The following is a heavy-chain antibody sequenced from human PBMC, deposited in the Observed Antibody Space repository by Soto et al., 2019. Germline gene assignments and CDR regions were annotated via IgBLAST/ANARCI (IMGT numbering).Heavy chain of an antibody. J-gene: IGHJ4*02. CDR2: ISYDGGNK. CDR3: AKDTYYFDSSGYYVFDS. D-gene: IGHD3-22*01. CDR1: GFTFNSYG. Sequence: GGSLRLSCAASGFTFNSYGIHWVRQAPGKGLEWVAVISYDGGNKHYADSVQGRFTISRDNSKNTLYLQMNSLRAEDTAVYYCAKDTYYFDSSGYYVFDSWGQGTLVTVSS. V-gene: IGHV3-30*18.